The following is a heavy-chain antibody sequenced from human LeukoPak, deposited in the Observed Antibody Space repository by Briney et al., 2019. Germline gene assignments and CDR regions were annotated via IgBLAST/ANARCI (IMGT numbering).Heavy chain of an antibody. CDR3: AKWKYSNSGIDDY. CDR2: ISGSGGST. Sequence: GGSLRLSCAASGFAFSSYAMSWVRQAPGKGLEWVSAISGSGGSTYYADSVKGRFTISRDNSKNTLYLQMNSLRAEDTAVYYCAKWKYSNSGIDDYWGQGTLVTVSS. V-gene: IGHV3-23*01. D-gene: IGHD6-6*01. CDR1: GFAFSSYA. J-gene: IGHJ4*02.